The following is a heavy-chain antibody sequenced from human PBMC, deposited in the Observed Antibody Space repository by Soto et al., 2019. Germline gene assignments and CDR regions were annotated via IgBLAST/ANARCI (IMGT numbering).Heavy chain of an antibody. CDR3: ARVGHYASGTYYYYYYAMDV. CDR2: ISQNETDK. CDR1: GLTFSAYA. D-gene: IGHD3-10*01. V-gene: IGHV3-30-3*01. Sequence: GSPLRLPLRASGLTFSAYALHWVRQAPGKGQAWVAVISQNETDKYYADSVRGRFTISRDNSRNTLYLQMNSLRPEDTAVYYCARVGHYASGTYYYYYYAMDVWGQGTTVTVSS. J-gene: IGHJ6*02.